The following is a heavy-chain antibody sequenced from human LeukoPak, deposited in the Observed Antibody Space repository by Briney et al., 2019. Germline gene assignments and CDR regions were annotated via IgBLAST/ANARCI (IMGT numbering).Heavy chain of an antibody. V-gene: IGHV3-74*03. Sequence: GGSLRLSCAASGFTFSYYWMHWVRQAPGEGLVWVSRINDDGRTTTYADSVKGRITISRDNAKNTLYLQMSSLRAEDTAVYYCSKPREQQLLRIAFDVWGQGTMVTVSS. CDR2: INDDGRTT. CDR1: GFTFSYYW. J-gene: IGHJ3*01. D-gene: IGHD5/OR15-5a*01. CDR3: SKPREQQLLRIAFDV.